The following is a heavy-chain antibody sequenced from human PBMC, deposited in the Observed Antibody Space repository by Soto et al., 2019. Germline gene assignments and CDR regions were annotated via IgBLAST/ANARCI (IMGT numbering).Heavy chain of an antibody. J-gene: IGHJ6*02. CDR2: IWCDGSNK. V-gene: IGHV3-33*01. D-gene: IGHD4-17*01. Sequence: QVQLVESGGGVVQPGRSLRLSCAASGFTFSSYGMHWVRQAPGKGLEWVAVIWCDGSNKYYADSVKGRFTISRDNSKNTLYLQMNSLRAEDTAVYYCARDDGDYAPHYGMDVWGQGTTVTVSS. CDR1: GFTFSSYG. CDR3: ARDDGDYAPHYGMDV.